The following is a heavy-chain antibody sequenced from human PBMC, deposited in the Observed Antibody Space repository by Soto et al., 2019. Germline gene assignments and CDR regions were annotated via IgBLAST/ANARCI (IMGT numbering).Heavy chain of an antibody. D-gene: IGHD1-26*01. Sequence: SGPTLVNPTQTLTLTCTFSRFSLTTDGVGVGWIRQPPGEALEWLAVIYWDDSKTYRPSLESRLTITKDTSKNQVALTMTNMDSLDTATYYCAHAYGGRSLYWGQGTLVTVS. CDR1: RFSLTTDGVG. V-gene: IGHV2-5*02. CDR3: AHAYGGRSLY. J-gene: IGHJ4*02. CDR2: IYWDDSK.